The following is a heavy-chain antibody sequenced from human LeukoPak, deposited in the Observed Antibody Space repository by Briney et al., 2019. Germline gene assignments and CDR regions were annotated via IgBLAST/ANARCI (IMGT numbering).Heavy chain of an antibody. CDR3: ARDDVRGHFYPYGMDV. V-gene: IGHV1-69*04. Sequence: ASVKVSCKASGGTFSSYGISWVRQAPGQGLECMGRIIPMLDIENYAQTFQGRVTITADKSTSTAYMELSSLRSEDTAMYYCARDDVRGHFYPYGMDVWGQGTTVTVSS. J-gene: IGHJ6*02. CDR1: GGTFSSYG. D-gene: IGHD2/OR15-2a*01. CDR2: IIPMLDIE.